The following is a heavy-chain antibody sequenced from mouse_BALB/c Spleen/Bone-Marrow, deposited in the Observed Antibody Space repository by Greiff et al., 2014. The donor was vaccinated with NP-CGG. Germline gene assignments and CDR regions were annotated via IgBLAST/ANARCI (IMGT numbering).Heavy chain of an antibody. CDR2: IYPGSGNT. Sequence: VQLQESGAELARPGASVKLSCKASGYTFTDYYINWVKQRTGQGLEWIGEIYPGSGNTYYNEKFKGEATLTADKSSSTAYMQLSSLTSEDSAVYFCARREYGNGGFAYWGQGALVTVSA. J-gene: IGHJ3*01. CDR1: GYTFTDYY. CDR3: ARREYGNGGFAY. D-gene: IGHD2-10*02. V-gene: IGHV1-77*01.